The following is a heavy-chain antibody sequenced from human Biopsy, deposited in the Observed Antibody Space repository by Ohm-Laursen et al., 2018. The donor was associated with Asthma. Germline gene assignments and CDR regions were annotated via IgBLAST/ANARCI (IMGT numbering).Heavy chain of an antibody. V-gene: IGHV3-33*05. CDR3: ARGLDYSGRSGFDY. CDR1: GFTFSSYG. Sequence: RSLRLSCAASGFTFSSYGMDWVRQAPGKGLEWVALMSCDGSIKDYADSVKGRFTISRDNSMNTLYLHMNSLRVEDTAVYYCARGLDYSGRSGFDYWGQGTLVTVSS. J-gene: IGHJ4*02. CDR2: MSCDGSIK. D-gene: IGHD3-10*01.